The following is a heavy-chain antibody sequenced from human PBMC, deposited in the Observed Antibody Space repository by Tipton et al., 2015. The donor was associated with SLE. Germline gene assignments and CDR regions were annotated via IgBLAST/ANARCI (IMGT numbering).Heavy chain of an antibody. Sequence: SGLKFSDYGMHWVRQAPGKGLEWATFIRSDGSQYYADSVKGRFSISRDNSKSTLYLQMNSLRVEDTAVYYCAASGGPWGQGTLVTVSS. CDR1: GLKFSDYG. V-gene: IGHV3-30*02. CDR3: AASGGP. D-gene: IGHD1-26*01. CDR2: IRSDGSQ. J-gene: IGHJ5*02.